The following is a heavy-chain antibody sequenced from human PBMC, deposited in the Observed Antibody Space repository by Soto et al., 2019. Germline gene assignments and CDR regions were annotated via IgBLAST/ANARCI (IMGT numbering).Heavy chain of an antibody. V-gene: IGHV3-48*03. CDR3: AREGYSYGYFDY. CDR2: ISSSGRTI. Sequence: GGSLRLSCAASGFTFSSYEMNWVRQAPGKWLEWVSYISSSGRTIYYADSVKGRFTLSRDNAKNSLYLQMNSLRAEDTAVYYCAREGYSYGYFDYWGQGTLVTVPS. CDR1: GFTFSSYE. D-gene: IGHD5-18*01. J-gene: IGHJ4*02.